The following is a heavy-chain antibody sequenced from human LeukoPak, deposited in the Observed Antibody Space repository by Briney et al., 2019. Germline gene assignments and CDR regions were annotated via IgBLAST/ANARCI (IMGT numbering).Heavy chain of an antibody. Sequence: ASVKVSCKASGGTFSSYAINWVRQAPGQGLEWMGRIIPIFGTANYAQKFQGRVTITTDESTSTAYMELSSLRSEDTAVYYCAAECGGDCYSGWFDPWGQGTLVTVSS. CDR1: GGTFSSYA. J-gene: IGHJ5*02. CDR3: AAECGGDCYSGWFDP. V-gene: IGHV1-69*05. D-gene: IGHD2-21*02. CDR2: IIPIFGTA.